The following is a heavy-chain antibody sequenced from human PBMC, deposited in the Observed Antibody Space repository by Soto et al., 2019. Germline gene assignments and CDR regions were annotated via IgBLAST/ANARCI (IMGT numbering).Heavy chain of an antibody. CDR3: AKKWDTTFRSSSH. D-gene: IGHD6-6*01. V-gene: IGHV3-23*01. J-gene: IGHJ4*02. Sequence: EVQLLESGGGLVQPGGSLRLSCAASGFTFTTYAMSWVRQAPGKGLEWVSAISGSGGSTYYTDSVKGRFTISRDNSKNPLYLQKNRPRAEDPAVYYLAKKWDTTFRSSSHLGQGTLVTVSS. CDR1: GFTFTTYA. CDR2: ISGSGGST.